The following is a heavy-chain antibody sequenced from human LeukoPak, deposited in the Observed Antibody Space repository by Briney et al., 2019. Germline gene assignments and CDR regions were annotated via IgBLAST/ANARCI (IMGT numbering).Heavy chain of an antibody. CDR2: ISYSGST. Sequence: SETLSLTCTVSGGSISRYYWSWIRQPPGKGLEWIGYISYSGSTKYNPSLMSRVTISVDTSKNQFSLKLSSATAADTAVYYCASRSSIWSGYQDTLYYFDSWGQGTLVTVSS. D-gene: IGHD3-3*01. J-gene: IGHJ4*02. CDR1: GGSISRYY. V-gene: IGHV4-59*01. CDR3: ASRSSIWSGYQDTLYYFDS.